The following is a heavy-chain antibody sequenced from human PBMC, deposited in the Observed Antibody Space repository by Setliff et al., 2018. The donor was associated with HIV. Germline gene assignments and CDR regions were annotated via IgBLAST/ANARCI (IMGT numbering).Heavy chain of an antibody. CDR1: GLTFSNYW. J-gene: IGHJ6*03. D-gene: IGHD6-6*01. CDR2: INSDGSST. CDR3: ARARYMDV. Sequence: GGSLRLSCAASGLTFSNYWMHWVRQAPGKGLVWVSLINSDGSSTRYADSVKGRFTISRDNAKNTLYLQMNSLRAEDTAVYYCARARYMDVWGKGTTVTVSS. V-gene: IGHV3-74*01.